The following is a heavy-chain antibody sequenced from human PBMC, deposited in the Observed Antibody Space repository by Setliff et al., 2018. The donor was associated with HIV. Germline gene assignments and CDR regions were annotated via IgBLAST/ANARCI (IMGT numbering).Heavy chain of an antibody. CDR1: GGSFSGYY. CDR3: ARAPPGIQNDAFDV. Sequence: SETLSLTCAVYGGSFSGYYWSWIRQPPGKGPEWIGHIYTNGYTNYNPSLKSRVTISVDTSRDQFSLQLTSVTAADTAVYYCARAPPGIQNDAFDVWGQGTMVTVSS. V-gene: IGHV4-4*09. CDR2: IYTNGYT. J-gene: IGHJ3*01.